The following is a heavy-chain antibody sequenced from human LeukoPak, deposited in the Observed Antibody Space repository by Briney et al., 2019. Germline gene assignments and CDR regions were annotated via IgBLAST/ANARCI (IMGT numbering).Heavy chain of an antibody. J-gene: IGHJ6*02. V-gene: IGHV3-7*03. Sequence: GGSLRLSCAASGFTFSSYWMNWARQAPGKGLEWVASINHNGNVNYYVDSVKGRFTISRDNAKNSLYLQMSNLRAEDTAVDFCARGGGLDVWGQGATVTVSS. CDR3: ARGGGLDV. CDR1: GFTFSSYW. CDR2: INHNGNVN. D-gene: IGHD3-16*01.